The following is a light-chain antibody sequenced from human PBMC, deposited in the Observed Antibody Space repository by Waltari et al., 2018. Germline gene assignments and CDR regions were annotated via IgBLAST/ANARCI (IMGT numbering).Light chain of an antibody. CDR1: QSLNTY. CDR3: QQSYSTPRT. Sequence: IQMTQSPRSLSASVGDTVTITCRASQSLNTYLNWYQQKPGKAPKLLIYDVSSLQSGVPSRFSGSGSGTDFTLTISSLQPEDFATYYCQQSYSTPRTFGHGTKVEI. V-gene: IGKV1-39*01. J-gene: IGKJ1*01. CDR2: DVS.